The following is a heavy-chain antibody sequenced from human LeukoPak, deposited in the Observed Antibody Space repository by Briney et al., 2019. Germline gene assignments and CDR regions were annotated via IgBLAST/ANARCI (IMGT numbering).Heavy chain of an antibody. V-gene: IGHV4-34*01. CDR1: GGSFSGYY. J-gene: IGHJ4*02. D-gene: IGHD2-2*01. Sequence: SETLSLTCAVYGGSFSGYYWSWIRQPPGKALECIVESNHSGSTNYNPSLKSRVTISVDTSKNQFSLKLSSVTAADTAVYYCARGGARYCSSTSCPLLDYWGQGTLVTVSS. CDR2: SNHSGST. CDR3: ARGGARYCSSTSCPLLDY.